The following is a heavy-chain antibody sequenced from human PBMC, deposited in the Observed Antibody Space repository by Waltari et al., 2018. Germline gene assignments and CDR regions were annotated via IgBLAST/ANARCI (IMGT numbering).Heavy chain of an antibody. CDR3: AREGLDY. CDR2: IYYSGST. CDR1: DGPISSHY. V-gene: IGHV4-59*11. Sequence: QVQLQESGPGLVKPSETLSLTCTVSDGPISSHYWRWIRQPPGKGLEWIGYIYYSGSTNYNPSLKSRVTISVDTSKNQFSLKLSSVTAADTAVYYCAREGLDYWGQGTLVTVSS. J-gene: IGHJ4*02.